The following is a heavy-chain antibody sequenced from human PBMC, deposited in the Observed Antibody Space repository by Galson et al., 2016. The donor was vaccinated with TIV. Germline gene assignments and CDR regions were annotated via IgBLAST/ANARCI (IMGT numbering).Heavy chain of an antibody. V-gene: IGHV1-3*04. CDR2: INTGNGNT. J-gene: IGHJ4*02. CDR3: ARPPYCGGDCYKYDQ. D-gene: IGHD2-21*02. Sequence: SVKVSCKASGYVFTIYPIHWVRQAPGQRLEWMGWINTGNGNTKYSQKFQGRVTITSDTSATTAYMELTSLRSEDTAVYYCARPPYCGGDCYKYDQWGQGTLVTVPS. CDR1: GYVFTIYP.